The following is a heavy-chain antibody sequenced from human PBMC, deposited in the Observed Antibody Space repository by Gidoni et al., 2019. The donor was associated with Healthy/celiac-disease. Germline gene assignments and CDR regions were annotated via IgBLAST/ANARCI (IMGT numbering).Heavy chain of an antibody. J-gene: IGHJ3*02. CDR2: IYPGDSDT. CDR1: GYSCTSYW. CDR3: ARHISSSSGAFDI. V-gene: IGHV5-51*01. Sequence: EVKLVQSGAEVKTPGESLKIACKGSGYSCTSYWIGWVRQMPGKGLAWMGIIYPGDSDTGYSPSFQGQVTISAAKSISTAYLQWSSLKASDTAMYYCARHISSSSGAFDIWGQGTMVTVSS. D-gene: IGHD6-6*01.